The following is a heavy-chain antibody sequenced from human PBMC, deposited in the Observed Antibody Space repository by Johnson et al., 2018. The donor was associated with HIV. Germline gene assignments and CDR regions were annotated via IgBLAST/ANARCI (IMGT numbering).Heavy chain of an antibody. V-gene: IGHV3-30-3*01. D-gene: IGHD3-10*01. J-gene: IGHJ3*02. CDR3: ARDPYTGAGNPFDI. CDR2: ISSDRSNK. Sequence: QVQLVESGGGLVQPGRSLRLSCEASGFTFSSYAMHWVRQAPGKGLEWVAVISSDRSNKYYADSVKGRFTTSRDNYKNTLCLQMNSLRAEDTAVYYCARDPYTGAGNPFDIWGQGTRVTVS. CDR1: GFTFSSYA.